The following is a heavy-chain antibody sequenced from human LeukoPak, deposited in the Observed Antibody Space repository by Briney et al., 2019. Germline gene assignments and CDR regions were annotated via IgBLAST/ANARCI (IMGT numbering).Heavy chain of an antibody. J-gene: IGHJ4*02. CDR1: GGSISSSSYY. CDR3: ARGEPFLN. D-gene: IGHD1-14*01. CDR2: INHSGST. V-gene: IGHV4-39*07. Sequence: PSETLSLTCTVSGGSISSSSYYWGWIRQPPGKGLEWIGEINHSGSTNYNPSLKSRVTISVDTSKNQFSLKLSSVTAADTAVYYCARGEPFLNWGQGTLVTVSS.